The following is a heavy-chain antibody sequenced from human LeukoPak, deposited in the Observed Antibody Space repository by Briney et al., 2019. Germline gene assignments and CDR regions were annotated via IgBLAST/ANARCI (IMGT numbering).Heavy chain of an antibody. CDR1: GYTFTNYY. V-gene: IGHV1-8*02. CDR3: ARMHYYDSGGSNWFDP. J-gene: IGHJ5*02. CDR2: MNPNSGNT. D-gene: IGHD3-10*01. Sequence: ASMKVSCKASGYTFTNYYIHWVRQAPGQGLEWMGWMNPNSGNTGYAQKFQGRVTMTTNTSINTAYMELSSLRSEDTAVYYCARMHYYDSGGSNWFDPWGQGTLVTVSP.